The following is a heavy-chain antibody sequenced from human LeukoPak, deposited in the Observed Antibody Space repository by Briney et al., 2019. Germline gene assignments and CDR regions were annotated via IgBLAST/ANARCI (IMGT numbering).Heavy chain of an antibody. CDR1: GGSISSYY. CDR2: IYTSGST. CDR3: ARASGYYDSSGYAHYYYGMDV. D-gene: IGHD3-22*01. J-gene: IGHJ6*02. Sequence: PSETLSLTCTVSGGSISSYYWSWIRQPAGRGLEWIGRIYTSGSTNYNPSLKSRVTISVDTSKNQFSLKLSSVTAADTAVYYCARASGYYDSSGYAHYYYGMDVWGQGTTVTVSS. V-gene: IGHV4-4*07.